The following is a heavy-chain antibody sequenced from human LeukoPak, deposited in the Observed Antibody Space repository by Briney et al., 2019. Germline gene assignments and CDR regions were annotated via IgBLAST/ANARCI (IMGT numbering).Heavy chain of an antibody. CDR1: GGSISSGGYY. Sequence: PSQTLSLTCTVSGGSISSGGYYWSWIRQHPGKGLEWIGYIYYSGSTYYNPSLKSRVTISVDTSKNQFSLKLSSVTAADTAVYYCARGGRGYSYGPLDYWGQGTLVTVSS. CDR2: IYYSGST. V-gene: IGHV4-31*03. CDR3: ARGGRGYSYGPLDY. J-gene: IGHJ4*02. D-gene: IGHD5-18*01.